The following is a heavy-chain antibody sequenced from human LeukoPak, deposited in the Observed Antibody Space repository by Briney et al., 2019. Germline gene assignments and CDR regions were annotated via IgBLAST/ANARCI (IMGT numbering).Heavy chain of an antibody. V-gene: IGHV3-30-3*01. CDR2: IAIDGINK. D-gene: IGHD6-13*01. J-gene: IGHJ4*02. CDR3: GRGFSNWSLDY. Sequence: PGGSLRLSCAASGFTFSSYAIHWVHQAPGKGLEWVAVIAIDGINKYYADSAKGRVTLSRDNSKNTVYLQMSSLRVADTGVYYCGRGFSNWSLDYWGQGTLITVSS. CDR1: GFTFSSYA.